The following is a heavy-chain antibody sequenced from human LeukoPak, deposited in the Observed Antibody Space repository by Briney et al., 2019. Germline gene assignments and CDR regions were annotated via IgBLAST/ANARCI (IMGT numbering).Heavy chain of an antibody. D-gene: IGHD6-19*01. CDR2: IIPIFGTA. CDR3: AREWAFVAVAGLGQQEGLDY. J-gene: IGHJ4*02. CDR1: GGTFSSYA. Sequence: SVKVSCKASGGTFSSYAISWVRQAPGQGLEWMGGIIPIFGTADYAQKFQGRVTITADESTSTAYMELSSLRSEDTAVYYCAREWAFVAVAGLGQQEGLDYWGQGTLVTVSS. V-gene: IGHV1-69*01.